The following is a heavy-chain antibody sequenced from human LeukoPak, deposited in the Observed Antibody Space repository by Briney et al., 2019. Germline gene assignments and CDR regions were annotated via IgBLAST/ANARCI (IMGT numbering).Heavy chain of an antibody. D-gene: IGHD3-16*02. CDR1: GFTFSSYW. CDR2: INSDGSST. CDR3: ASEGLRLGELSHDY. V-gene: IGHV3-74*01. J-gene: IGHJ4*02. Sequence: GGSLRLSCAASGFTFSSYWMHWVRQAPGKGLVWVSRINSDGSSTSYADSVKGRFTISRDNAKNTLYLQTNSLRAEDTAVYYCASEGLRLGELSHDYWGQGTLVTVSS.